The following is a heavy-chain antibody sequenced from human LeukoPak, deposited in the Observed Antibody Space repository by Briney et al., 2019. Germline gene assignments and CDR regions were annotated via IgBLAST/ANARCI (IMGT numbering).Heavy chain of an antibody. CDR2: IYYSGST. CDR3: ARGAMVRGRGTTYDY. CDR1: GGSISSYY. Sequence: PSETLSLTCTVSGGSISSYYWSWIRQPPGKGLEWIGSIYYSGSTYYNPSLKSRVTISVDTSKNQFSLKLSSVTAADTAVYYCARGAMVRGRGTTYDYWGQGTLVTVSS. D-gene: IGHD3-10*01. V-gene: IGHV4-59*12. J-gene: IGHJ4*02.